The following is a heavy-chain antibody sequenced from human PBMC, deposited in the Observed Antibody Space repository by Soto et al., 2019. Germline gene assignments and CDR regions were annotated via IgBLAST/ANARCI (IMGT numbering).Heavy chain of an antibody. CDR3: ARADIVVVVAATYFDY. CDR2: IYYSGST. D-gene: IGHD2-15*01. J-gene: IGHJ4*02. Sequence: KTSETLSLTCTVSGGSVSSGSYYWSWIRQPPGKGLEWIGYIYYSGSTNYNPSLKSRVTISVDTSKNQFSLKLSSVTAADTAVYYCARADIVVVVAATYFDYWGQGTLVTVSS. CDR1: GGSVSSGSYY. V-gene: IGHV4-61*01.